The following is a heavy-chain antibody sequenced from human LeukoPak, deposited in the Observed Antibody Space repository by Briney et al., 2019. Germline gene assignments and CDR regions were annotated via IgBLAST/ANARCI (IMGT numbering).Heavy chain of an antibody. CDR3: ARHPRTPIAAAGNSNYFDY. D-gene: IGHD6-13*01. J-gene: IGHJ4*02. CDR2: IIPIFGTA. V-gene: IGHV1-69*01. CDR1: GGTFSSYA. Sequence: SVNVSCKASGGTFSSYAISWVRQAPGQGLEWMGGIIPIFGTANYAQKFQGRVTITADESTSTAYMELSSLRSEDTAVYYCARHPRTPIAAAGNSNYFDYWGQGTLVTVSS.